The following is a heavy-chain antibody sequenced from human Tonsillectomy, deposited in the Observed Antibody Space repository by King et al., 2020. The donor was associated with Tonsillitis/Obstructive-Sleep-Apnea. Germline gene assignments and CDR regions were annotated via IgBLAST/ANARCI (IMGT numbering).Heavy chain of an antibody. J-gene: IGHJ3*02. Sequence: QLVQSGSELKKPGASVKVSCKASGYTFTSYAMNWVRQAPGQGLEWMGWINTNTGNPTYAQGFTGRFVFSLDTSVSTAYLQISSLKAEDTAVYYCASFNRGRILWFREYDAFDIWGQGTMVTVSS. CDR2: INTNTGNP. CDR1: GYTFTSYA. V-gene: IGHV7-4-1*02. D-gene: IGHD3-10*01. CDR3: ASFNRGRILWFREYDAFDI.